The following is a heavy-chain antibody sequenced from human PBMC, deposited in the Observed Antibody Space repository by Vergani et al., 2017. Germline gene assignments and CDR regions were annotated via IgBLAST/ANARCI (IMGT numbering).Heavy chain of an antibody. D-gene: IGHD5-12*01. CDR2: ISGSGGST. V-gene: IGHV3-23*01. CDR1: GFTFNHYA. Sequence: EVQLLESGGDLVQPGGSLRLSCAASGFTFNHYAMNWVRQAPGKGLEWVSGISGSGGSTYYASSVKGRFTISRDSSKNTLYLQMKRLSAGDTAVYYCAKANPRNSGYDYLYYYHAMDVWGQGTTVTVSS. J-gene: IGHJ6*02. CDR3: AKANPRNSGYDYLYYYHAMDV.